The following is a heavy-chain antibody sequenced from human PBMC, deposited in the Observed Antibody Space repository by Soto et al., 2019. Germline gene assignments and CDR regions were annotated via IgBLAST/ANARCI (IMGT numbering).Heavy chain of an antibody. J-gene: IGHJ4*02. CDR3: ARRGDGYKDFDY. V-gene: IGHV3-74*01. CDR2: INSDGSST. D-gene: IGHD5-12*01. Sequence: GSLRLSCAASGFTFSSYWMHWARQAPGKGLVWVSLINSDGSSTSYADSVKGRFTISRDNAKNTLYLQMNSLRAEDTAVYYCARRGDGYKDFDYWGQGTLVTVSS. CDR1: GFTFSSYW.